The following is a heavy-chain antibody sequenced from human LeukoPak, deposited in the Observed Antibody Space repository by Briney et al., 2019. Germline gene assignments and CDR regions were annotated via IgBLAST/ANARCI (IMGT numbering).Heavy chain of an antibody. CDR1: GGSFSGYY. J-gene: IGHJ6*02. V-gene: IGHV4-34*01. CDR3: ARVLISLPLYGMDV. D-gene: IGHD3-16*01. Sequence: SETLSLTCAVFGGSFSGYYWSWIRQPPGKGLEWIGEINHSGSTNYNPSLKSRVTISVDTSKNQFSLKLSSVTAADTAVYYCARVLISLPLYGMDVWGQGTTVTVSS. CDR2: INHSGST.